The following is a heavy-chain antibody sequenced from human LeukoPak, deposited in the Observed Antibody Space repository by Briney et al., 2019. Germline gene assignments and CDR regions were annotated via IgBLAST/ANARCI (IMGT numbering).Heavy chain of an antibody. V-gene: IGHV3-23*01. CDR2: ISGGGDVT. CDR1: DFNFITYA. CDR3: ARVSSMLRGPLVIYYFDF. Sequence: GGSLRLSCAASDFNFITYAMSWVRQTPGKVLEWVSTISGGGDVTYYADSVKGLFTISRDNSKNTLYLQMNSLRVEDTAVYYCARVSSMLRGPLVIYYFDFWGQGTLVTVSS. D-gene: IGHD3-10*01. J-gene: IGHJ4*02.